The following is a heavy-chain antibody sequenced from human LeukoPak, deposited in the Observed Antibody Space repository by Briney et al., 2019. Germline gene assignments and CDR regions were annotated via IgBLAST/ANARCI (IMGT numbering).Heavy chain of an antibody. D-gene: IGHD3-3*01. CDR3: ARDMYYDFWSGSPLSRYGMDV. J-gene: IGHJ6*02. V-gene: IGHV3-7*01. Sequence: GGSLRLSCAASGFTFSSYWMSWVRQAPGKGLEWVANIKQDGSEKYYVDSVKGRFTISRDNGKNSLYLQMNSLRAEDTAVYYCARDMYYDFWSGSPLSRYGMDVWGQGTTVTVSS. CDR1: GFTFSSYW. CDR2: IKQDGSEK.